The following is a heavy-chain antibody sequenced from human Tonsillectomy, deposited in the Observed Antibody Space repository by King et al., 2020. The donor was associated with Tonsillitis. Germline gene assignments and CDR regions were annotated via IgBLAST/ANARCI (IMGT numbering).Heavy chain of an antibody. CDR1: GDSFTIYW. J-gene: IGHJ5*02. CDR2: IHPGDSDT. V-gene: IGHV5-51*03. Sequence: VQLVESGAEVKKPGESLKISCKGSGDSFTIYWIVGVRQMPGKGLEWMGIIHPGDSDTTYSPSFQGQVTISADKSISTAYLQWISLKASDTAMYYCALGNYGWFDPWGQGTLVTVSS. CDR3: ALGNYGWFDP. D-gene: IGHD4-11*01.